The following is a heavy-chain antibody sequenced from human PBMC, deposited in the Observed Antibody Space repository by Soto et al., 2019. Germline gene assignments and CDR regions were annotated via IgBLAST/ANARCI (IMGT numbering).Heavy chain of an antibody. CDR1: GSSISSYY. J-gene: IGHJ6*02. CDR3: ARESVCSSTSCRRRYGMDV. D-gene: IGHD2-2*01. Sequence: SETLSLTCTVSGSSISSYYWSWLRQPPGKELEWIAYIYYSGSTNYNPSLKSRVTISVDTSKNHFSLNLSSVTAADTAVYYCARESVCSSTSCRRRYGMDVWGQGTTVTVSS. CDR2: IYYSGST. V-gene: IGHV4-59*01.